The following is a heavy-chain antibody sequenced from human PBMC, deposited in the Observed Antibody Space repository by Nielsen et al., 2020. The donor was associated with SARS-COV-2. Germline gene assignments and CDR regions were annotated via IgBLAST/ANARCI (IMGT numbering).Heavy chain of an antibody. CDR1: GFTFSSYG. D-gene: IGHD1-26*01. V-gene: IGHV3-30*02. Sequence: GESLKISCAASGFTFSSYGMHWVRQAPGKGLEWVAFIRYDGSNKYYADSVKGRFTISRDNSKNTLYLQMNSLRAEDTAVYYCAKSGSYYGFFDYWGQGTLVTVSS. CDR3: AKSGSYYGFFDY. CDR2: IRYDGSNK. J-gene: IGHJ4*02.